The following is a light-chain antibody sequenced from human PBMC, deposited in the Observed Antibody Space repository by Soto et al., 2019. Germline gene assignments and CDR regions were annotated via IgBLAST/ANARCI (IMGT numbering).Light chain of an antibody. CDR3: CSYTRASTLV. V-gene: IGLV2-14*03. CDR1: SSDLGGYNY. Sequence: HSALTQPASVSGSPGQSITISCTGTSSDLGGYNYVSWYQQHPGKAPKLIIYAVSNRPSGVSDRFSVSKSGYTASLTISGLQAEDEADYYCCSYTRASTLVFGTGTKLTVL. J-gene: IGLJ1*01. CDR2: AVS.